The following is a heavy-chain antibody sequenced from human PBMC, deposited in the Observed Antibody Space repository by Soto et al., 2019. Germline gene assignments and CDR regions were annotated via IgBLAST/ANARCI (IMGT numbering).Heavy chain of an antibody. V-gene: IGHV3-49*03. CDR3: TREAAAGMFRIRENWFDP. CDR1: GFTFGDYA. CDR2: IRSKAYGGTT. D-gene: IGHD6-13*01. J-gene: IGHJ5*02. Sequence: GGSVRLSCTASGFTFGDYAMSWFRQAPGKGLEWVGFIRSKAYGGTTEYAASVKGRFTISRDDSKSIAYLQMNSLKTEDTAVYYCTREAAAGMFRIRENWFDPWGQGTLVTVSS.